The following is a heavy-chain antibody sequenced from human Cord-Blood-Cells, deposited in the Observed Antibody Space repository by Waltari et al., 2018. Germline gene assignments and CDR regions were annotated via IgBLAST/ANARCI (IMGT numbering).Heavy chain of an antibody. D-gene: IGHD6-6*01. V-gene: IGHV1-2*02. CDR3: AREVGIAQLVDY. CDR1: GYTFTGYY. Sequence: QVQLVQSGAEVKKPGASVKVSCKASGYTFTGYYMHWVRQAPGQGLGGMGWSNPNSGGTNHAQKFQGRGTMTRDTPISTAYMELSRLRSDDTAVYYCAREVGIAQLVDYWGQGTLVTVSS. J-gene: IGHJ4*02. CDR2: SNPNSGGT.